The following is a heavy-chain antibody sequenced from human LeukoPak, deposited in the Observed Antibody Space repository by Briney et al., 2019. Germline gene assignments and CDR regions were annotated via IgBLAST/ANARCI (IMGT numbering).Heavy chain of an antibody. CDR1: GFTFSSYE. CDR3: ARERVFTNDF. V-gene: IGHV3-48*03. J-gene: IGHJ4*02. D-gene: IGHD2-2*01. CDR2: ISSSGSTI. Sequence: PGGSLRLSCAASGFTFSSYEMNWVRQAPGKGLEWVSYISSSGSTIYYADSVKGRFTISRDNAKNSLYLQMNSLRAEDTAVYYCARERVFTNDFWGQGTLVTVSS.